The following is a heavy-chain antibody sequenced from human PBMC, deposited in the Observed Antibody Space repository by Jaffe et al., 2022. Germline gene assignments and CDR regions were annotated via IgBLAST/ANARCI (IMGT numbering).Heavy chain of an antibody. CDR3: AKDGGSGSFAFDY. D-gene: IGHD3-10*01. J-gene: IGHJ4*02. V-gene: IGHV3-30*02. CDR1: GFAFSWTN. CDR2: IQFDGNVR. Sequence: QVQLVESGGGVVQPGGSLRLSCAASGFAFSWTNMHWVRQAPGKGLEWITFIQFDGNVRYYADSVEGRFAISRDNSENTLSLQMNSLTPEDTAVYYCAKDGGSGSFAFDYWGQGILVTVSS.